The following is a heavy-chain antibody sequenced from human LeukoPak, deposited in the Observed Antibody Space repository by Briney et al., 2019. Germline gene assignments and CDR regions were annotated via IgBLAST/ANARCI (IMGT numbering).Heavy chain of an antibody. CDR3: ASSCSGGSCYSKFDY. V-gene: IGHV1-3*01. CDR2: INAGNGNT. CDR1: GYTFTSYA. D-gene: IGHD2-15*01. Sequence: ASVKVSCKASGYTFTSYAMHWVRQTPGQRLEWMGWINAGNGNTKYSQKFQGRVTITRDTSASTAYMELSSQRSEDTAVYYCASSCSGGSCYSKFDYWGQGTLVTVSS. J-gene: IGHJ4*02.